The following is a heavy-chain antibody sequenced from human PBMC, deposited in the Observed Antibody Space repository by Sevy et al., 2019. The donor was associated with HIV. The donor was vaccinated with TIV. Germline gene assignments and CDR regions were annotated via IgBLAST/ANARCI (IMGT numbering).Heavy chain of an antibody. Sequence: ASVKVSCKVSGYTLTELSMHWVRQPPGKGLEWMGRFDREDGETIYAQKFLGRLTMTEDTSTDTAYMDLSSLRSEDTAVYYCATEDITMIPYGLDVWGQGTTVTVSS. CDR3: ATEDITMIPYGLDV. V-gene: IGHV1-24*01. CDR1: GYTLTELS. J-gene: IGHJ6*02. CDR2: FDREDGET. D-gene: IGHD3-22*01.